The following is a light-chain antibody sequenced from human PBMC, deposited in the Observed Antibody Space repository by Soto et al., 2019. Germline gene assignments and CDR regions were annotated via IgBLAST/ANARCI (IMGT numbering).Light chain of an antibody. V-gene: IGKV3-20*01. J-gene: IGKJ2*01. Sequence: EIVLTQSPGTLSLSPGERATLSCRASQSVSNNYLAWYQQKPGQAPRLLIYGVSSRATGIPAGFSGSGSGTDFTLTISRLEPEDFAVYYCQQYGSSLYTFGQGTKLEIK. CDR3: QQYGSSLYT. CDR1: QSVSNNY. CDR2: GVS.